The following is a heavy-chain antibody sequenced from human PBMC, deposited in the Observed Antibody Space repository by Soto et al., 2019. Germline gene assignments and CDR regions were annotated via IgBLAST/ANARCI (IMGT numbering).Heavy chain of an antibody. Sequence: GASVKVSCKASGGTFSSYAISWVRQAPGQGLEWMGGIIPIFGTPNYAQKFQGRVTITADESTSTAYMELSSLRSEDTAVYYCARPTRYYYDSSGQSAWFDPWGQGTLVTVS. CDR1: GGTFSSYA. D-gene: IGHD3-22*01. CDR2: IIPIFGTP. CDR3: ARPTRYYYDSSGQSAWFDP. J-gene: IGHJ5*02. V-gene: IGHV1-69*13.